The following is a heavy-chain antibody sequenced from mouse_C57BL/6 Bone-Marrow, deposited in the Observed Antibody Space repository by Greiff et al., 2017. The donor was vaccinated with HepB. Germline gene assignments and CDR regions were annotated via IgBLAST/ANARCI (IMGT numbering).Heavy chain of an antibody. CDR3: TRGGSKGYFDV. CDR1: GFTFSDAW. CDR2: IRNKANNHAT. Sequence: EVQLVESGGGLVQPGGSMKLSCAASGFTFSDAWMDWVRQSPEKGLEWVAEIRNKANNHATYSAESVKGRFTISRDDSKSSVYLQMNSLRAEDTGIYYCTRGGSKGYFDVWGTGTTVTVSS. J-gene: IGHJ1*03. D-gene: IGHD1-1*01. V-gene: IGHV6-6*01.